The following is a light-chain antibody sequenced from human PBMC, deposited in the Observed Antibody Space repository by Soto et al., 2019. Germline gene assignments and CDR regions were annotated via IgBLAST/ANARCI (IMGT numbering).Light chain of an antibody. Sequence: EIVLTQSPVTLSLSPGERATLSCRASQSVSRSLAWYQQKPGQAPRLLVYDASNRATGIPARFSGSGSGTDFTLTISSLEPEDFAVYFCQHRGNWPLTFGGGTKVEIE. CDR3: QHRGNWPLT. J-gene: IGKJ4*01. V-gene: IGKV3-11*01. CDR2: DAS. CDR1: QSVSRS.